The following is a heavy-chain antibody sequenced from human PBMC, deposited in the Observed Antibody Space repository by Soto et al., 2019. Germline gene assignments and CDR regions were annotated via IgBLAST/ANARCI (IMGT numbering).Heavy chain of an antibody. V-gene: IGHV3-23*01. CDR1: GFTFSSYA. D-gene: IGHD3-9*01. CDR3: AKGRGDILTGRWDY. CDR2: ISGSGGST. J-gene: IGHJ4*02. Sequence: EVQLLEAGGGLVQPGGSLRLSCAASGFTFSSYAMSWVRQAPGKGLEWVSAISGSGGSTYYADSVKGRFTISRDNSKNTLYLQMNSLRAEDTAVYYCAKGRGDILTGRWDYWGQGTLVTVSS.